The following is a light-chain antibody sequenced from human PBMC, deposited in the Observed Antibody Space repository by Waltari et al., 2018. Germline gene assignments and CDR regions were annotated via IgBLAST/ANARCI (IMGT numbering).Light chain of an antibody. J-gene: IGLJ3*02. Sequence: QSVLTQPPSVSGAPGQRVTISCTGSSSNLGEGHHVHWYKKIPGTAPKLLIFGNNNRPSGVPERCAGSRCGTSASLAITGLQAEDEGEYYCQSFDSSLSDGVVFGGGTKVTVL. CDR1: SSNLGEGHH. CDR2: GNN. CDR3: QSFDSSLSDGVV. V-gene: IGLV1-40*01.